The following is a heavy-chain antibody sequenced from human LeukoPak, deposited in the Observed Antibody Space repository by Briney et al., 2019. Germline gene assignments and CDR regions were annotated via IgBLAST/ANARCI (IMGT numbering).Heavy chain of an antibody. D-gene: IGHD1-26*01. Sequence: PGGSLRLSCAASGFTFSNYGMHWVRQAPGKGLEWAAAIWYDGSYKFYADSVKGRFTISRDNSKNTLSLEMNSLRAEDTAVYYCAKDRGSYYAFDYWGQGTLVTVSS. V-gene: IGHV3-33*06. CDR2: IWYDGSYK. J-gene: IGHJ4*02. CDR1: GFTFSNYG. CDR3: AKDRGSYYAFDY.